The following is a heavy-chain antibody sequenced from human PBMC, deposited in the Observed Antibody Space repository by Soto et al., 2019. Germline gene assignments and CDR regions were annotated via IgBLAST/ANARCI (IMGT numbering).Heavy chain of an antibody. Sequence: VGSLRLSCAASGFTVSSNYMSWVRQAPGKGLEWVSVIYSGGSTYYADSVKGRFTISRDNSKNTLYLQMNSLRAEDTAVYYCARGPYYDSSGYYRYWGQGTLVTVSS. CDR1: GFTVSSNY. V-gene: IGHV3-53*01. CDR3: ARGPYYDSSGYYRY. CDR2: IYSGGST. D-gene: IGHD3-22*01. J-gene: IGHJ4*02.